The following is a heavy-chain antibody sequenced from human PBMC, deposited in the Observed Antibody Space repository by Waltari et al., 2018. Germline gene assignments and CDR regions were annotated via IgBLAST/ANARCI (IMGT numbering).Heavy chain of an antibody. CDR1: GFTSGICA. J-gene: IGHJ4*02. D-gene: IGHD1-26*01. V-gene: IGHV3-30*02. Sequence: QVQLVESGGGVVQPGGSRGLSWPGSGFTSGICAMHWFRQAPGKGLEWVAFVSIDGRSQYYRDSVKGRFTISRDNSENTVYLQMNSLRPEDTAVYYCARHMLALGDGDSWGQGTVVTVSS. CDR2: VSIDGRSQ. CDR3: ARHMLALGDGDS.